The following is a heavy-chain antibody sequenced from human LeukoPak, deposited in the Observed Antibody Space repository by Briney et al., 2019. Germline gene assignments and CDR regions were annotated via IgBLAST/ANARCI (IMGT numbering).Heavy chain of an antibody. CDR3: AKVAYGGNSGRADLTFDY. J-gene: IGHJ4*02. CDR1: RFTFSSYG. V-gene: IGHV3-30*02. D-gene: IGHD4-23*01. Sequence: GGSLRLSCAASRFTFSSYGMHWVRQAPGKGLEWVAFIRYDGSNKYYADSVKGRYTISRDYSTNTLYLQMNSLRAEDTAVYFCAKVAYGGNSGRADLTFDYWGQGTLVTVSS. CDR2: IRYDGSNK.